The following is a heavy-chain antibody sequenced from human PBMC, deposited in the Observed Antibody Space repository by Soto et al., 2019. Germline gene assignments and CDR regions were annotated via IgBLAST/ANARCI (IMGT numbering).Heavy chain of an antibody. J-gene: IGHJ6*03. CDR3: ATSTVTIDYYYYYYMGV. D-gene: IGHD4-17*01. V-gene: IGHV3-23*01. CDR1: GFTFSSYA. Sequence: EVQLLESGGGLVQPGESLRLSCAASGFTFSSYAMSWVRQAPGKGPEWVSSISGSGGATYYADSVKGRFTISRDNSKNTLYLQMNSLRAEDTAVYYCATSTVTIDYYYYYYMGVWGKGTTVTVSS. CDR2: ISGSGGAT.